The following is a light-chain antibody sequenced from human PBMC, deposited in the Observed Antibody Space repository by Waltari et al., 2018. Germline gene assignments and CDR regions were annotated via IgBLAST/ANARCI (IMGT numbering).Light chain of an antibody. V-gene: IGKV1-39*01. CDR1: QNISPY. J-gene: IGKJ2*03. CDR2: GAS. Sequence: DIQITQSPSSLSASVGDRVTITCRASQNISPYVNWYQQKPGKAPKLLIYGASNLQTGVPSRFSGRGSGTEFTLTISRLQPEDFATYYCQRSYTSPYSFGQGTRLEIK. CDR3: QRSYTSPYS.